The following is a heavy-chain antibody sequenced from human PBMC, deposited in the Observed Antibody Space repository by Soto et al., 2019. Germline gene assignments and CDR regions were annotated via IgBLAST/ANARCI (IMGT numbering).Heavy chain of an antibody. Sequence: SETLSLTCTVSGGSISSSSYYWGWIRQPPGKGLEWIGSIYYSGSTYYNPSLKSRVTTSVDTSKNQFSLKLGSVTAADTAVYYCARRYGPSFDYWGQGTLVTVSS. CDR1: GGSISSSSYY. V-gene: IGHV4-39*07. CDR2: IYYSGST. J-gene: IGHJ4*02. D-gene: IGHD4-17*01. CDR3: ARRYGPSFDY.